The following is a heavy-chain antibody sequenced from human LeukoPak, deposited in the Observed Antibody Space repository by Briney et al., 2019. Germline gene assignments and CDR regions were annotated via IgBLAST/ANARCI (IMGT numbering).Heavy chain of an antibody. D-gene: IGHD5-18*01. CDR3: AREKTAMGLDY. CDR2: ISAYNGNT. V-gene: IGHV1-18*04. CDR1: GYTFTGYY. Sequence: AASVKVSCKASGYTFTGYYMHWVRQAPGQGLEWMGWISAYNGNTNYAQKLQGRVTMTTDTSTSTAYMELRSLRSDDTAVYYCAREKTAMGLDYWGQGTLVTVSS. J-gene: IGHJ4*02.